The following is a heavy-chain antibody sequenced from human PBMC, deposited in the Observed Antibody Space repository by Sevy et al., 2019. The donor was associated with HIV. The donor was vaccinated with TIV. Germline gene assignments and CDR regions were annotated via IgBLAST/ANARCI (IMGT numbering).Heavy chain of an antibody. Sequence: GASLRLSCAASGFAFHDYSMSWIRQAPGKGLEWVATLSFGCGKINYADSVKGRFTISRDNSKNSFYLQMDNLRVEDTALYYCAREGCSRPHDYWGQGTRVTVSS. CDR1: GFAFHDYS. CDR3: AREGCSRPHDY. CDR2: LSFGCGKI. V-gene: IGHV3-23*01. D-gene: IGHD2-2*01. J-gene: IGHJ4*02.